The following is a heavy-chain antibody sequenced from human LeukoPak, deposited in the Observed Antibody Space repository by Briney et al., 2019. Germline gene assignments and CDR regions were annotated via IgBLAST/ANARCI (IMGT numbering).Heavy chain of an antibody. V-gene: IGHV3-23*01. Sequence: PGGSLRLSCAASGFTFSSYGMSWVRQAPGKGLEWVSAISGSGGSTYCADSVKGRFTISRDNAKNSLYLQMNSLRAEDTAVYYCARRRDSGSLQHFDYWGQGTLVTVSS. D-gene: IGHD1-26*01. CDR2: ISGSGGST. CDR1: GFTFSSYG. CDR3: ARRRDSGSLQHFDY. J-gene: IGHJ4*02.